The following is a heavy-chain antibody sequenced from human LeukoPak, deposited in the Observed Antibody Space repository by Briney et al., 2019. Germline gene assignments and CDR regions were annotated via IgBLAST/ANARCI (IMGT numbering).Heavy chain of an antibody. J-gene: IGHJ4*02. CDR1: GGSITNKNYY. V-gene: IGHV4-39*01. Sequence: SETLSLTCSVSGGSITNKNYYWGWIRQPPGKGLEWIGNIYYDGRTHYNPSLKSRVTISVDTSKNQFSLKVTSVTAADTAVYYCARAPMVRGPFDYWGQGTLVTVSS. D-gene: IGHD3-10*01. CDR2: IYYDGRT. CDR3: ARAPMVRGPFDY.